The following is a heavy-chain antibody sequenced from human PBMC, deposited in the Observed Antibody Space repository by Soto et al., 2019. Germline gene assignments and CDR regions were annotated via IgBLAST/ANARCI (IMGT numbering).Heavy chain of an antibody. V-gene: IGHV1-69*01. CDR1: GGTFSSYA. CDR2: IIPIFGTA. CDR3: ARIKQLSQELGYWYFDL. Sequence: QVQLVQPGAEVKKPGSSVKVSCKASGGTFSSYAISWVRQAPGQGLEWMGGIIPIFGTANYAQKFQGRVTITADESTSTAYMELSSLRSEDTAVYYCARIKQLSQELGYWYFDLWGRGTLVTVSS. J-gene: IGHJ2*01. D-gene: IGHD6-6*01.